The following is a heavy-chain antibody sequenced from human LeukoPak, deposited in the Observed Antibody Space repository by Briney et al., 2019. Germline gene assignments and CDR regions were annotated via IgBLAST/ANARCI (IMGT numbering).Heavy chain of an antibody. D-gene: IGHD1-26*01. Sequence: GGSLRLSCAASGFTFSSYEMNWVRQAPGKGLEWVSYISSSGSTIYYADSVKGRFTISRDNSKNSLYLQMNSLRTEDTALYYCAKDIGWELGRGYFDYWGQGTLVTVSS. CDR1: GFTFSSYE. J-gene: IGHJ4*02. CDR2: ISSSGSTI. V-gene: IGHV3-48*03. CDR3: AKDIGWELGRGYFDY.